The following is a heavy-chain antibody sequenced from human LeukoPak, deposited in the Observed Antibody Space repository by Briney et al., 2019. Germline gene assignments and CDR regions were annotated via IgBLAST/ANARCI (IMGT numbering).Heavy chain of an antibody. CDR3: AKEGEVGPKSGMDV. D-gene: IGHD3-10*01. CDR2: ISYDGSNK. CDR1: GFTFSSYG. J-gene: IGHJ6*02. Sequence: GGSLRLSCAASGFTFSSYGMHWVRQAPGKGLEWVAVISYDGSNKYYADSVKGRFTISRDNSKNTLYLQMNSLRAEDTAVYYCAKEGEVGPKSGMDVWGQGTTVTVSS. V-gene: IGHV3-30*18.